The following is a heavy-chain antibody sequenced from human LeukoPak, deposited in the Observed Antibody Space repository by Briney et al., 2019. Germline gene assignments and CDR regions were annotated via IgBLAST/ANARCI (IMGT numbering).Heavy chain of an antibody. V-gene: IGHV3-21*01. CDR1: GFTFSSYN. CDR2: ISSSSAYI. D-gene: IGHD6-13*01. J-gene: IGHJ4*02. CDR3: ARLEAAVFDY. Sequence: GGSLRLSCAASGFTFSSYNMNWVRQAPGKGLEWVSSISSSSAYIYYADSVKGRFTISRDNAKNSLYLQMNSLRAEDTAVYYCARLEAAVFDYWGQGTLVTVSS.